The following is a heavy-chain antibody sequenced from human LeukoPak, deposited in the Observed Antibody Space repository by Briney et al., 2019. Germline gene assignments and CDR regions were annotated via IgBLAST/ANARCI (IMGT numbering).Heavy chain of an antibody. J-gene: IGHJ3*02. Sequence: SETLSLTCAVYGGSFSGYYWSWIRQPPGKGLEWIGEINHSGSTNYNPSLKSRVTISVDTSKNQFSLKLNSVTAADTAVYYCARSPGDYDAFDIWGQGTMVTVSS. D-gene: IGHD4-17*01. V-gene: IGHV4-34*01. CDR3: ARSPGDYDAFDI. CDR2: INHSGST. CDR1: GGSFSGYY.